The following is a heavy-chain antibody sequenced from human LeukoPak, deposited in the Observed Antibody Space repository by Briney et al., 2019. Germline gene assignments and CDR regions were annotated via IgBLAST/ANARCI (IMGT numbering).Heavy chain of an antibody. CDR2: INWNGGNI. V-gene: IGHV3-20*04. D-gene: IGHD4-17*01. Sequence: GGSLRLSCAASGFIFDDFGLSWVRQAPGEGLEWVANINWNGGNIRYADSVKGRFTISRDNAKNSLYLQMNSLRAEDTAVYYCAREPTTVTTDASFDYWGQGTLVTVSS. CDR1: GFIFDDFG. J-gene: IGHJ4*02. CDR3: AREPTTVTTDASFDY.